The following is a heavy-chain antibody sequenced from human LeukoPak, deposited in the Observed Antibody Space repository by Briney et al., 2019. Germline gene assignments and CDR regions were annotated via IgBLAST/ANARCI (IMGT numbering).Heavy chain of an antibody. CDR2: IYHSGST. Sequence: SETLSLTCTVSDYSISSGYYWGWIRQPPGKGLEWIGSIYHSGSTYYNPSLKSRVTISVDTSKNQFSLKLSSVTAADTAVYYCARAWELLNQAWFDPWGQGTLVTVSS. CDR1: DYSISSGYY. CDR3: ARAWELLNQAWFDP. D-gene: IGHD1-26*01. V-gene: IGHV4-38-2*02. J-gene: IGHJ5*02.